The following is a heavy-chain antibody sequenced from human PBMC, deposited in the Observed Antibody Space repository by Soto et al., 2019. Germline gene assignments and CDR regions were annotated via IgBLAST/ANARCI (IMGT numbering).Heavy chain of an antibody. D-gene: IGHD6-13*01. V-gene: IGHV1-69*12. CDR1: GGTFSSYA. CDR2: IIPIFGTA. Sequence: QVQLVQSGAEVKKPGSSVKVSCKASGGTFSSYAISWVRQAPGQGPEWMGGIIPIFGTANYAQKFQGRVTITADESTSTAYMELSSLRSEDTAVYYCARDLGYSSSWYLGYWGQGTLVTVSS. CDR3: ARDLGYSSSWYLGY. J-gene: IGHJ4*02.